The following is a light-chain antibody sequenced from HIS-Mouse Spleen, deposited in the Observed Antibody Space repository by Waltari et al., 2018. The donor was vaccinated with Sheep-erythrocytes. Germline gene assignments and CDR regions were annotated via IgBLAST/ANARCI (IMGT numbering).Light chain of an antibody. J-gene: IGLJ1*01. CDR2: DVS. CDR1: SSDVGGYDD. Sequence: QSALTQPRSVSGSPGQSVTISCTGTSSDVGGYDDVSWYQQHPGKAPKLMISDVSKRPSGVPDRFSGSKSGNTASLTISGLQAEDEADYYCCSYAGSYNHVFATGTKVTVL. CDR3: CSYAGSYNHV. V-gene: IGLV2-11*01.